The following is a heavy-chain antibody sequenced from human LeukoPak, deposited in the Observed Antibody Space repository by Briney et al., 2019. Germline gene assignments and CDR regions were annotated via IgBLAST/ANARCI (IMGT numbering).Heavy chain of an antibody. V-gene: IGHV3-74*01. CDR2: INSDGSST. Sequence: GGSLRLSCAASGFTFSRYWMHWVRQAPGKGLVWVSRINSDGSSTSYADSVKGRFTISRDNAKNTLYLQMISLRADDTAVYYCARAYSDSSGYYPPYFDYWGQGTLVTVSS. CDR1: GFTFSRYW. D-gene: IGHD3-22*01. CDR3: ARAYSDSSGYYPPYFDY. J-gene: IGHJ4*02.